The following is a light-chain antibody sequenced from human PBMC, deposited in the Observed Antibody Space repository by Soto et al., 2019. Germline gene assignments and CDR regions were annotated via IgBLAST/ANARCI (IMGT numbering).Light chain of an antibody. Sequence: DIQMTQSPSTLSASVGDRVTITCRASQSIGSWLAWYQQKPGKAPKLLIYTASSLESGVPSRFSGSGSGTEFTLTISSLQPDDFATYYCQQYNTYSWTVGRGTKVDIK. CDR3: QQYNTYSWT. V-gene: IGKV1-5*03. CDR1: QSIGSW. J-gene: IGKJ1*01. CDR2: TAS.